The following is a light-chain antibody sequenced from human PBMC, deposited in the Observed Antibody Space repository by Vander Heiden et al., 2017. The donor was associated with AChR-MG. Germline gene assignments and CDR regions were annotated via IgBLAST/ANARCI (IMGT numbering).Light chain of an antibody. V-gene: IGKV3-11*01. Sequence: ETVLTQSPATLSLSPGERATLSCRASQSVSSYLAWYQQKPGQAPRRLIYVASKRATGIPARFSGSGSGTDFTLTISSLEPEDFAVYYCPQRSNLITLGQGTRLEMK. CDR3: PQRSNLIT. CDR1: QSVSSY. J-gene: IGKJ5*01. CDR2: VAS.